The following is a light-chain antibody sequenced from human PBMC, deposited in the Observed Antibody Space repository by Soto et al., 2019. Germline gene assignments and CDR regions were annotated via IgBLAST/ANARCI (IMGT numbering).Light chain of an antibody. Sequence: AIQLTQSPSSLSASVGDRVTITCRASQGIRSALGWYQQKPGKVPKLLIYAASSLQSGVPSRFSDSGSGTDFTLTITSLQPEDFATYYCLQDYNYPWTFGQGTKVDI. CDR2: AAS. CDR3: LQDYNYPWT. CDR1: QGIRSA. J-gene: IGKJ1*01. V-gene: IGKV1-6*01.